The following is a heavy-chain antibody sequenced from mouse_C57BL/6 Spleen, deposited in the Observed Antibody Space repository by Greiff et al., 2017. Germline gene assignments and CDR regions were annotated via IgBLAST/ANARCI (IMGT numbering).Heavy chain of an antibody. Sequence: VKLMESGAELMKPGASVKLSCKATGYTFTGYWIEWVKQRPGHGLEWIGEILPGSGSTNYNEKFKGKATFTADTSSNTAYIQLSSLTTEDSAIYYCARNYGSSYDFPFWYFDVWGTGTTVTVSS. D-gene: IGHD1-1*01. CDR2: ILPGSGST. V-gene: IGHV1-9*01. CDR3: ARNYGSSYDFPFWYFDV. J-gene: IGHJ1*03. CDR1: GYTFTGYW.